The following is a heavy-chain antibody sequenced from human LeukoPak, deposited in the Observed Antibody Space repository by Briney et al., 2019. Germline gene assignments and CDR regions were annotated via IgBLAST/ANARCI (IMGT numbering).Heavy chain of an antibody. J-gene: IGHJ4*02. CDR1: GFTFGDYA. D-gene: IGHD2-21*02. V-gene: IGHV3-49*03. CDR3: ARVRRGGDDPEPFDY. Sequence: PGGSLRLSCTASGFTFGDYAMSWFRQAPGKGLEWVGFIRSKAYGGATEYAASVKGRFTISRDDSKSIAYLQMNSLKTEDTAVYYCARVRRGGDDPEPFDYWGQGTLVTVSS. CDR2: IRSKAYGGAT.